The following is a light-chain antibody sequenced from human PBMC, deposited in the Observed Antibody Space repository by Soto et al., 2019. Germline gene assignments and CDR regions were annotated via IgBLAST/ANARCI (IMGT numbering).Light chain of an antibody. CDR3: QQYGDSVT. CDR2: DAS. Sequence: EIVLTQSPATLSLSPGERATLSCGASQSLDNYLAWYQKKPGLAPRLLIYDASNWATGIPDRFSGSWSGTDCPLTIGTLEPEDFAVYYCQQYGDSVTFGQGTRLEIK. J-gene: IGKJ5*01. V-gene: IGKV3D-20*01. CDR1: QSLDNY.